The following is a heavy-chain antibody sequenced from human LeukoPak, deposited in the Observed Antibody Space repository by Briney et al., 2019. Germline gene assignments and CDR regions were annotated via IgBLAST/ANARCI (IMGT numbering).Heavy chain of an antibody. CDR1: GGSFSGYY. D-gene: IGHD6-19*01. V-gene: IGHV4-34*01. CDR3: ARGGIAVVEGPDY. J-gene: IGHJ4*02. Sequence: SETLSLTCAVYGGSFSGYYWSWIRQPPGKGLEWIGEINHSGSTNYNPSLKSRVTISVDTSKNQFSLKLSSVTAADTAVYYCARGGIAVVEGPDYWGQGTLVTVSS. CDR2: INHSGST.